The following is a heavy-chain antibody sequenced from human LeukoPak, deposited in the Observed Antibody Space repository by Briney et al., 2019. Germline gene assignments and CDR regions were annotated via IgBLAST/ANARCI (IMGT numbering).Heavy chain of an antibody. Sequence: ASVKVSCKSSGYTFTGYYIHWVRQAPGQGLEWMGWINPNSGGTNYAQKFQGRVTMTRDTSISTAYMELSRLTSDDTAVYYCARDAIVRDYSNSDYWGQGTLVTVSS. J-gene: IGHJ4*02. CDR1: GYTFTGYY. V-gene: IGHV1-2*02. D-gene: IGHD4-11*01. CDR2: INPNSGGT. CDR3: ARDAIVRDYSNSDY.